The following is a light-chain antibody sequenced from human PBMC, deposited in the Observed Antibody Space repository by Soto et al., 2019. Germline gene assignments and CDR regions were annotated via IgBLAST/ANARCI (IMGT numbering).Light chain of an antibody. CDR3: AAWDDSLNAL. V-gene: IGLV2-14*01. J-gene: IGLJ1*01. CDR1: SSDVGGYNY. Sequence: QSALTQPASVSGSPGQSITISCTGTSSDVGGYNYVSWYQQHPGKAPKLMIYEVSNRPLGVSNRFSGSKSSNTASLTISGLQAEDEADYYCAAWDDSLNALFGTGTKVTVL. CDR2: EVS.